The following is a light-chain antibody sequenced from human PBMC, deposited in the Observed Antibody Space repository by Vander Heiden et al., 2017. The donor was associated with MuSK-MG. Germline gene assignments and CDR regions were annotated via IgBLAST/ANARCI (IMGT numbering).Light chain of an antibody. CDR2: EVN. CDR3: SSYTNTYTYV. CDR1: SSDIGSYNY. J-gene: IGLJ1*01. V-gene: IGLV2-14*01. Sequence: QSALTQSVSVSGSPGQSITISCTGTSSDIGSYNYVSWYQQHPGKAPKVMIYEVNNRPSGVSNRFSGSKSGNTASLTISGLQAEDEADYYCSSYTNTYTYVFGTGTQVTVL.